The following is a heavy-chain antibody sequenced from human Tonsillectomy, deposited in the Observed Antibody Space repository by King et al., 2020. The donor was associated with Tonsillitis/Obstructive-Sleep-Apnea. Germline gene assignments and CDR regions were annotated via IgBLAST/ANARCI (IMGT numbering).Heavy chain of an antibody. Sequence: VQLPQWGAGLLKPSETLSLTCAVYGGSFSGYYWSWIRQPPGKGLEWIGEINHSGSTNYNPSLKSRVTISVDTSKNQFSLKLSSVTAADTAVYYCASLVVPEGYWFDPWGQGTLVTVSS. D-gene: IGHD2-2*01. CDR2: INHSGST. CDR1: GGSFSGYY. V-gene: IGHV4-34*01. J-gene: IGHJ5*02. CDR3: ASLVVPEGYWFDP.